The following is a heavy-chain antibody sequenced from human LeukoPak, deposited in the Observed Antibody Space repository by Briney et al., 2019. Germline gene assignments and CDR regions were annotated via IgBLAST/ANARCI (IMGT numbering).Heavy chain of an antibody. CDR1: GGSINSSSYY. Sequence: SETLSLTCSVYGGSINSSSYYWGWIRQPPGKGLEWMGNIYYSGCTYYNPSLKSRVTKSVATSKNQFSLRLSSVTAADTAEYYCARGTYRSSRIDYWGQGTLVTVSS. CDR2: IYYSGCT. V-gene: IGHV4-39*07. D-gene: IGHD6-6*01. J-gene: IGHJ4*02. CDR3: ARGTYRSSRIDY.